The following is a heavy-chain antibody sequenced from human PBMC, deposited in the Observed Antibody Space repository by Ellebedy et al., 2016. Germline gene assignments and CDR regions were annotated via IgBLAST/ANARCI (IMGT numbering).Heavy chain of an antibody. CDR2: IRNDGITT. D-gene: IGHD1-26*01. V-gene: IGHV3-74*03. Sequence: GGSLRLSXAASGFTFDDYAMHWVRQAPGKGLVWVSHIRNDGITTTYADSVKGRFTISRDNAKNTLYLQMNSLREDDTALYYCARDGVGSIDLDYWGQGTLVTVSS. J-gene: IGHJ4*02. CDR1: GFTFDDYA. CDR3: ARDGVGSIDLDY.